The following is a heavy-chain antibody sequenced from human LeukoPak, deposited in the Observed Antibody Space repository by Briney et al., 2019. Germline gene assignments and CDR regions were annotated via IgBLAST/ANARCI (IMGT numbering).Heavy chain of an antibody. D-gene: IGHD4-17*01. CDR3: ARRHGDYRYYYYYYGMDV. V-gene: IGHV4-34*01. CDR1: GGSFSGYY. J-gene: IGHJ6*02. Sequence: SETLSLTCAVYGGSFSGYYWSWIRQPPGKGLEWIGEINHSGSTNYNPSLKSRVTISVDTSKNQFSLKLSSVTAADTAVYYCARRHGDYRYYYYYYGMDVWGQGTTVTVSS. CDR2: INHSGST.